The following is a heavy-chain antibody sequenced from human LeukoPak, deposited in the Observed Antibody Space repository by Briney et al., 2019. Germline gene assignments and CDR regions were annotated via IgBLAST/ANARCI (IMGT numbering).Heavy chain of an antibody. J-gene: IGHJ4*02. D-gene: IGHD3-10*01. V-gene: IGHV3-74*01. Sequence: PGGSLTLSCAASGFTFSSYWMHWVRQAPGKGLVWVSRINTDGSSTSYADSVKGRFTISRDNAKNTLYLQMNSLRAEDTAVYYCATLIGSGSPFDDWGQGTLVTVSS. CDR2: INTDGSST. CDR1: GFTFSSYW. CDR3: ATLIGSGSPFDD.